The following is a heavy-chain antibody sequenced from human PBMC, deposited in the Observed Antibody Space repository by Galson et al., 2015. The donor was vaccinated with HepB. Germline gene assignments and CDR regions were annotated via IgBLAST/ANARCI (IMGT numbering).Heavy chain of an antibody. J-gene: IGHJ4*02. D-gene: IGHD3-3*01. CDR2: ISVGGDFT. CDR3: ATPGPEQDYWSAYYEGPGFDY. Sequence: SLRLSCAASGFPFSSYAMDWVRQAPGQGLEWVAGISVGGDFTDYGDYLKDSFTISRDKSKNTVFLQMNSLRADDTAVYFCATPGPEQDYWSAYYEGPGFDYWGQGALVIVSS. CDR1: GFPFSSYA. V-gene: IGHV3-23*01.